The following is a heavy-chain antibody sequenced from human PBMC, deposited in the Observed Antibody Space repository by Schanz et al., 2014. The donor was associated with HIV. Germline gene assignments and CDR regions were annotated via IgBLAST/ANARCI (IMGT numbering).Heavy chain of an antibody. CDR3: ARGIVGATPAFDI. CDR1: GDTFTGDF. Sequence: QVQLVQSGAEAKKPGASVKVSCKASGDTFTGDFMHWVRQAPGQGLEWMGWINPNSGGTNYAQKFQGRVTMTRDTSISTAYMELSRLRSDDTAVYYCARGIVGATPAFDIWGQGTMVTVSS. CDR2: INPNSGGT. D-gene: IGHD1-26*01. J-gene: IGHJ3*02. V-gene: IGHV1-2*02.